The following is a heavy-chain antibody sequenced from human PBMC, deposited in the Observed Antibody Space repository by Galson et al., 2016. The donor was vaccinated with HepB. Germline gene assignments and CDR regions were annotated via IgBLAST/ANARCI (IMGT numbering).Heavy chain of an antibody. CDR2: IRGDGIVS. Sequence: SLRLSCAASGFTFSAHWMNWVRQAPGKGLEWVASIRGDGIVSYYAESVRGRFSISRDNAKNSLYLQMNGLRDDETAVYYCSRDMTGSYFDWGQGTLVTVSS. CDR3: SRDMTGSYFD. D-gene: IGHD3-10*01. CDR1: GFTFSAHW. V-gene: IGHV3-7*01. J-gene: IGHJ4*02.